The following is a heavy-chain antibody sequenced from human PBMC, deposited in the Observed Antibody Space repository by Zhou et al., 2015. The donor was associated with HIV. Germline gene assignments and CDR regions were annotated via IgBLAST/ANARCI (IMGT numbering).Heavy chain of an antibody. CDR1: GYTFTTLY. V-gene: IGHV1-46*01. CDR3: AREGDGYNLYY. Sequence: QVQLVQSGAEVKKPGASVKVSCEASGYTFTTLYMHWVRQAPGQGLEWLGIINPSSGSTTYAQKFQGRITMTRDTSTNTVYMELSSLRSEDTAVYYCAREGDGYNLYYWGQGTLVTVSS. CDR2: INPSSGST. J-gene: IGHJ4*02. D-gene: IGHD5-24*01.